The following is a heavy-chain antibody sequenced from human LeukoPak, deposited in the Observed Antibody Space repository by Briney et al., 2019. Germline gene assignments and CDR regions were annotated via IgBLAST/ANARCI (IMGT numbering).Heavy chain of an antibody. CDR1: GFTFSSYA. CDR3: AKDFAPWYYGSGSFFDY. V-gene: IGHV3-23*01. Sequence: PGGSLRLSCAASGFTFSSYAMSWVRQAPGKGLEWVSAISGSGGSTYYADSVKGRFTISRDNSKNTLYLQMNSPRAEDTAVYYCAKDFAPWYYGSGSFFDYWGQGTLVTVSS. D-gene: IGHD3-10*01. J-gene: IGHJ4*02. CDR2: ISGSGGST.